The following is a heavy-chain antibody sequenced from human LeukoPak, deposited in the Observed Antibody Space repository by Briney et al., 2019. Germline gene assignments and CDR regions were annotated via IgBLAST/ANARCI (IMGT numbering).Heavy chain of an antibody. CDR2: ISSSSSYI. Sequence: PGGSLRLSCAASGFTFSSYSMNWVRQAPGKGLEWVSSISSSSSYIYYADSVKGRFTISRDNAKNSLYLQMNSLRAEDTAVYYCARGVGYCPSCYAYYFDYWGQGTLVTVSS. CDR3: ARGVGYCPSCYAYYFDY. V-gene: IGHV3-21*01. CDR1: GFTFSSYS. J-gene: IGHJ4*02. D-gene: IGHD2-2*01.